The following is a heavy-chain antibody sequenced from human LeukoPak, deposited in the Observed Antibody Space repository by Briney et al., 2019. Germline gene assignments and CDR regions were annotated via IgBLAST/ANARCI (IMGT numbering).Heavy chain of an antibody. J-gene: IGHJ4*02. CDR1: GFSFSNYG. D-gene: IGHD3-3*01. CDR3: AKEIGVFGVVSFYFDY. V-gene: IGHV3-30*02. CDR2: IRYDGSNK. Sequence: GGSLRLSCTASGFSFSNYGMHWVRQAPGKGLEWVAFIRYDGSNKYYADSVKGRFTISRDNSKNTLYLQMNSLRAEDTAVYYCAKEIGVFGVVSFYFDYWGQGTLVTVSS.